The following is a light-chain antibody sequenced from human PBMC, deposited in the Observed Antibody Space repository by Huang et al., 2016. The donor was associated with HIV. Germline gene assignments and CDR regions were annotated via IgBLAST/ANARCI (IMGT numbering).Light chain of an antibody. CDR2: AAS. Sequence: DIQMTQSPSSLSASVGDRVTITCRASQSISHSLNWYQQKPGRAPKLLIYAASSLQSGVPSRFSGSGSGTDYTLTIISLQREDFATYYCQQGYSAPWTFGLGTKVEMK. CDR3: QQGYSAPWT. V-gene: IGKV1-39*01. J-gene: IGKJ1*01. CDR1: QSISHS.